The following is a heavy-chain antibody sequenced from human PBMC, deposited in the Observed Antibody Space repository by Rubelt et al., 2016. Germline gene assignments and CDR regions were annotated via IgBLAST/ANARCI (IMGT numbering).Heavy chain of an antibody. Sequence: GGGVVQPGRSLRLSCAAPGFTFSTYALHWVRQAPGKGLEWVAVISHEGSDKNYADSVKGRFTISRDNSRNTLYLQMGSLRAEDTAVYYCAKVKRAYFDFHDTGGIWGQGTKVTVSS. CDR3: AKVKRAYFDFHDTGGI. D-gene: IGHD3-3*01. CDR1: GFTFSTYA. V-gene: IGHV3-30*04. J-gene: IGHJ3*02. CDR2: ISHEGSDK.